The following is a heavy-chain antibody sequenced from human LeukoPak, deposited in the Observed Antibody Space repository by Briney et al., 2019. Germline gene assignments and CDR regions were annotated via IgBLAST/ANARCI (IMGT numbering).Heavy chain of an antibody. J-gene: IGHJ6*03. CDR1: GGSISSYY. D-gene: IGHD3-10*01. Sequence: PSETLSLTCTVSGGSISSYYWSWIRQPPGKGLEWIGYIYYSGSTNYNPSLKSRVTISVDTSKNQFSLKLSSVTAADTAFYYCARGQAYYDSGSYFRRPSNSYYYYMDVWGKGTTVTVSS. CDR3: ARGQAYYDSGSYFRRPSNSYYYYMDV. V-gene: IGHV4-59*01. CDR2: IYYSGST.